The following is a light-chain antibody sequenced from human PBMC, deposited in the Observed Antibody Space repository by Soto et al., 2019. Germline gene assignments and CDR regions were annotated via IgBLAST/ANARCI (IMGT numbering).Light chain of an antibody. CDR1: QSITSS. CDR2: GAS. J-gene: IGKJ5*01. CDR3: QQYNNWPIT. V-gene: IGKV3-15*01. Sequence: EIVLTQSRGVLSLSPGERASLSCGASQSITSSFLAWYQQKPGQAPRLLIYGASTRATGIPARFSGSGSGTEFTLTISSLQSEDFAVYYCQQYNNWPITFGQGTRLETK.